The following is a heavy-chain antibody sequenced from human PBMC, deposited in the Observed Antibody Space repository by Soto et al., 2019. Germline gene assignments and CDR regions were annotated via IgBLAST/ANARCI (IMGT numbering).Heavy chain of an antibody. Sequence: GGSLRLSCAASGFTFSSYAMSWVRQAPGKGLEWVSAISGSGGSTYYADSVKGRFTISRDNSKNTLYLQMNSLRAEDTAVYYCAKEGVDIVVVVAVGYYYMDVWGKGTTVTVSS. CDR2: ISGSGGST. CDR1: GFTFSSYA. CDR3: AKEGVDIVVVVAVGYYYMDV. V-gene: IGHV3-23*01. J-gene: IGHJ6*03. D-gene: IGHD2-15*01.